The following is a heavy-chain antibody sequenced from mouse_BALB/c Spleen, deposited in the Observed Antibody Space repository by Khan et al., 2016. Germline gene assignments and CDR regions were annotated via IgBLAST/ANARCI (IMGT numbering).Heavy chain of an antibody. D-gene: IGHD4-1*01. J-gene: IGHJ3*01. Sequence: VQLQQSGAELVKPGASVKLSCTASGFNIKDTYMHRVKQRPEQGLEWIGRIDPANGNTKYDPTFQGKATITADTSSNTAYLQLSSLTSEDTAVYYCAKGRTAFAYWGQGTLVTVSA. CDR3: AKGRTAFAY. CDR1: GFNIKDTY. CDR2: IDPANGNT. V-gene: IGHV14-3*02.